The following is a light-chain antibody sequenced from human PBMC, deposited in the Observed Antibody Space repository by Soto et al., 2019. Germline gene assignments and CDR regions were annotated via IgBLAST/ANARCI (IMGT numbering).Light chain of an antibody. CDR2: GAS. J-gene: IGKJ1*01. V-gene: IGKV3-20*01. Sequence: EIVLTQSPGSLSLSPGERGTLSCRASQSVDSSFFAWYQQKPDQAPRLLIYGASNRATGIPDRFSGSGSGTDFTLTIRRLEPEDLAVYYCQQYVSSVTFGQGTKVEIK. CDR3: QQYVSSVT. CDR1: QSVDSSF.